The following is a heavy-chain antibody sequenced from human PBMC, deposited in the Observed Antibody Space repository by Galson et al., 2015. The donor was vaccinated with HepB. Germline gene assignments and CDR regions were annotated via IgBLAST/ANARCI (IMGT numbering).Heavy chain of an antibody. CDR3: AKDGAVYGEEDFYMDV. V-gene: IGHV3-23*01. J-gene: IGHJ6*03. CDR2: ISGGGGST. CDR1: GFTFSIYA. D-gene: IGHD2-8*01. Sequence: SLRLSCAASGFTFSIYAMTWVRQAPGKGLEWVSTISGGGGSTYYADSVKRRFTISRDNSKSTLYLQMNSLRTEDTAVYFCAKDGAVYGEEDFYMDVWGKGTTVTVSS.